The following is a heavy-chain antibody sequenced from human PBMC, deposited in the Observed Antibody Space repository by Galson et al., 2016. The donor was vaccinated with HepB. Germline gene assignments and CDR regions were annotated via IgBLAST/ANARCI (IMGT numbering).Heavy chain of an antibody. CDR2: IYNNGST. CDR3: AQDKASMSVGATNFQH. J-gene: IGHJ1*01. V-gene: IGHV3-53*05. CDR1: GFSVKNNY. D-gene: IGHD1-26*01. Sequence: SLRLSCAASGFSVKNNYMTWVRQAPGKGLEWVSIIYNNGSTYYADSVKGRFTISRDNDKNSLYLQMNSLRAEDTAFYYCAQDKASMSVGATNFQHWGQGTLVTVSS.